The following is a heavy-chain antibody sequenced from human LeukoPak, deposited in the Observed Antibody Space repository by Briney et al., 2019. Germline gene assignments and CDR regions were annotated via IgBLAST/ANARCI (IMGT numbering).Heavy chain of an antibody. J-gene: IGHJ4*02. D-gene: IGHD2-2*01. CDR1: GFTFDDYA. Sequence: SLRLSCAASGFTFDDYAMSWVRQAPGKGLEWVGFIRSKAYGGTTEYAASVKGRFTISRDDSKSIAYLQMNSLKTEDTAVYYCTRGYCSSTSCKSNWGQGTLVTVSS. V-gene: IGHV3-49*04. CDR2: IRSKAYGGTT. CDR3: TRGYCSSTSCKSN.